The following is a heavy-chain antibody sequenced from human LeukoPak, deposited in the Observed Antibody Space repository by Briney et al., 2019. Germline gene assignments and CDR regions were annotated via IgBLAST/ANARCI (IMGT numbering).Heavy chain of an antibody. D-gene: IGHD3-9*01. V-gene: IGHV4-34*01. CDR1: GGSFSGYY. Sequence: SETLSLTCAVYGGSFSGYYWSWIRQPPGKGLEWIGEINHSGSTNYNPPLKSRVNISVDTSKNQFSLKLSSVTAADTAVYYCARERPSYYDILTGYYPRSLPYYFDYWGQGTLVTVSS. CDR2: INHSGST. CDR3: ARERPSYYDILTGYYPRSLPYYFDY. J-gene: IGHJ4*02.